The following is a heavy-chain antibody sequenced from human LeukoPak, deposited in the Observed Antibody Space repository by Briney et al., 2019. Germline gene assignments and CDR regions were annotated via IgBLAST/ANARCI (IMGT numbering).Heavy chain of an antibody. Sequence: SETLSLTCAVYGGSFSGYYWSWIRQPPGKGLEWIGEINHSGSTNYNPSLKSRVTISVDTSKNQFSLKLSSVTAADTAVYYCARHGYSSSSRYYYYYMDVWGKGTTVTVSS. J-gene: IGHJ6*03. CDR2: INHSGST. CDR1: GGSFSGYY. V-gene: IGHV4-34*01. CDR3: ARHGYSSSSRYYYYYMDV. D-gene: IGHD6-6*01.